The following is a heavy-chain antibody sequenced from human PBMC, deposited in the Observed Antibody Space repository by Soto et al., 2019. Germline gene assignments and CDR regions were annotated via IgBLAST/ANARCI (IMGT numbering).Heavy chain of an antibody. D-gene: IGHD3-22*01. CDR1: GFPFTSSA. J-gene: IGHJ3*02. CDR3: AADYMTARHYDSSGYLSDAFDI. CDR2: IVVGSGNT. Sequence: RXSVKVSCKASGFPFTSSAVQWVRQARGQRLEWIGWIVVGSGNTNYAQKFQERVTITRDMSTSTAYMELSSLRSEDTAVYYCAADYMTARHYDSSGYLSDAFDIWGQGTMVTVSS. V-gene: IGHV1-58*01.